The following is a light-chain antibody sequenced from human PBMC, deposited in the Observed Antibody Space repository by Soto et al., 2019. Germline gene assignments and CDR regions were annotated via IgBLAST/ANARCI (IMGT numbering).Light chain of an antibody. J-gene: IGKJ1*01. CDR3: QQYVGSSRT. V-gene: IGKV3-20*01. CDR1: QSVSSSY. CDR2: GAS. Sequence: EIVLTQSPGTLSLSPVEIATLSCMASQSVSSSYLAWYQQKPGQAPRLLIYGASSRATGIPDRFSGSGSGTDFTLTISRLEPEDFAVYHCQQYVGSSRTFGQGTKVDIK.